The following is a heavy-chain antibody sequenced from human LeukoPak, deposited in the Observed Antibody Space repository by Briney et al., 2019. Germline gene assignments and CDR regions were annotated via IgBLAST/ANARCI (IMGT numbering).Heavy chain of an antibody. CDR3: ARDYRTGYYYYYMDV. CDR2: IYHSGST. V-gene: IGHV4-38-2*02. CDR1: GYSISSGYY. J-gene: IGHJ6*03. Sequence: ASETLSLTCTVSGYSISSGYYWGWIRPPPGKGLEWIGSIYHSGSTYYNPSLKSRVTISVDTSKNQFSLKLSSVTAADTAVYYCARDYRTGYYYYYMDVWGKGTTVTVSS. D-gene: IGHD1-14*01.